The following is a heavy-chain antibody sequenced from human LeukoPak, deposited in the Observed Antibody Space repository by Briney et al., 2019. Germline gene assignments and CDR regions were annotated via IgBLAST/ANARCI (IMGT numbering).Heavy chain of an antibody. D-gene: IGHD5-18*01. CDR1: GFTFSSYA. J-gene: IGHJ1*01. CDR2: ISGSGGST. Sequence: GGSLRLSCAASGFTFSSYAMSWVRQAPGKGLEWASAISGSGGSTYYADSVKGRFTISRDNSKNTLYLQMNSLRAEDTAVYYCAKGFLRIHYFQHWGQGTLVTVSS. CDR3: AKGFLRIHYFQH. V-gene: IGHV3-23*01.